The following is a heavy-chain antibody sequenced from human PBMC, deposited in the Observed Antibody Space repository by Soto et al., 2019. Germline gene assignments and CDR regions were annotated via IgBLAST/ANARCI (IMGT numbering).Heavy chain of an antibody. D-gene: IGHD3-16*01. J-gene: IGHJ3*02. CDR2: VNPSGGST. V-gene: IGHV1-2*02. Sequence: VASVKVSCKASGYIFTAYSMHWVRQAPGQGLEWMGVVNPSGGSTNYAQKFQGRITMTRDTSISTAYMELSRLRSDDTAVYYCGLYVQDAFDIWGQGTMVTVSS. CDR3: GLYVQDAFDI. CDR1: GYIFTAYS.